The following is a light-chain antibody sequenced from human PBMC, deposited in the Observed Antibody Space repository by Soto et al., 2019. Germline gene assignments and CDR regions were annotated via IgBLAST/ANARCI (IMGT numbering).Light chain of an antibody. CDR3: SSYAASNNFYFV. J-gene: IGLJ3*02. CDR2: EVT. V-gene: IGLV2-8*01. Sequence: QSALTPPPSAHVSPGQSVTISCTGTSSDVGGYNYVSWYQQYPGRAPKLMIYEVTKRPSGVPDRFSGSKSGNTASLTVSGLQAEDEADYYCSSYAASNNFYFVFGGGTKLTVL. CDR1: SSDVGGYNY.